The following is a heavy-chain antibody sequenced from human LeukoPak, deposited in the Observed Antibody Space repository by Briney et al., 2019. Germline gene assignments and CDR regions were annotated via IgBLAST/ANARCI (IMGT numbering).Heavy chain of an antibody. Sequence: PSETLSLTCTVSGGSISSSSYYWGWIRQPPGKGLEWIGSIYYSGSTYYNPSLKSRVTISVDTSKNQFSLKLSSVTAADTAVYYCARRGKVVPAAINYYYGMDVWGQGTTVTVSS. D-gene: IGHD2-2*01. CDR1: GGSISSSSYY. CDR2: IYYSGST. J-gene: IGHJ6*02. CDR3: ARRGKVVPAAINYYYGMDV. V-gene: IGHV4-39*01.